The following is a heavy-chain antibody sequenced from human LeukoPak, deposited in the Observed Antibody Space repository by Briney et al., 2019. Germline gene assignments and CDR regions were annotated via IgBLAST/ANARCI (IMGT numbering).Heavy chain of an antibody. V-gene: IGHV3-7*01. Sequence: QPGGSLRLSCAASGFTLRSYWMSWVRQAPGKGLEWVANIKQDGSEKYYVDSVKGRFTISRDNAKNSLYLQMNSLRAEDTAVYYCARAVAGISEYYFDYWGQGTLVTVSS. CDR3: ARAVAGISEYYFDY. D-gene: IGHD6-19*01. CDR1: GFTLRSYW. CDR2: IKQDGSEK. J-gene: IGHJ4*02.